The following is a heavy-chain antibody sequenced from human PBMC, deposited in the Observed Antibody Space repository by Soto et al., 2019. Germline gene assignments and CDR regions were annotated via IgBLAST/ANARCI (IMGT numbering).Heavy chain of an antibody. CDR3: ARGQLVEVVVAATPRGMDV. CDR1: GYTFTSYD. Sequence: QVQLVQSGAEVKKPGDSVKVSCKASGYTFTSYDINWVRQATGQGLEWLGWMNPNRGNTGYAQKFQGRVTLTRNTSISTAYMELSSLRSEDTAVYYCARGQLVEVVVAATPRGMDVWGQGTTVTVSS. D-gene: IGHD2-15*01. CDR2: MNPNRGNT. V-gene: IGHV1-8*01. J-gene: IGHJ6*02.